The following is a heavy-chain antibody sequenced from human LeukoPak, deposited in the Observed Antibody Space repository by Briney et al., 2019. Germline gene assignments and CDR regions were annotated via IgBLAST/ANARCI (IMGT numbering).Heavy chain of an antibody. Sequence: SVKVSCKASGGTFTSYAISWVRQAPGQGLEWMGGIIPIFGTANYAQKFQGRVTITTDESTSTAYMELSSLRSDDTAVYYCARVHSSSSGWFDPWGQGTLVTVSS. CDR3: ARVHSSSSGWFDP. D-gene: IGHD6-6*01. CDR1: GGTFTSYA. CDR2: IIPIFGTA. J-gene: IGHJ5*02. V-gene: IGHV1-69*05.